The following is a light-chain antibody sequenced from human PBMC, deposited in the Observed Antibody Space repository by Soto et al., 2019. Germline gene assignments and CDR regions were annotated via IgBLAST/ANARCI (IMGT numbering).Light chain of an antibody. CDR2: GAS. V-gene: IGKV3D-15*01. CDR3: QQYNNWPIT. CDR1: QSVFIS. J-gene: IGKJ5*01. Sequence: EIVMTQSPATLSVSPGERSTVSCRASQSVFISLAWYQQKPGQAPRLLIYGASTRASDTPARFSGSGSVTGFALTISSLQSEDFAVYYCQQYNNWPITFGQGTRLEIK.